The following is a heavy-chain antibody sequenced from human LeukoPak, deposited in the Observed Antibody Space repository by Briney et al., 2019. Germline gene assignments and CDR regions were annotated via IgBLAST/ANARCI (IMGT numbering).Heavy chain of an antibody. CDR2: IYDSGNT. CDR3: ARTEQLWLKVDD. D-gene: IGHD5-18*01. CDR1: GGSISSYY. J-gene: IGHJ4*02. Sequence: SETLSLTCTVSGGSISSYYWSWIRQPPGKGLEWIGYIYDSGNTNYNPSLKSRVTISVDTSKNQFSLKLRSVTAADTAVYYCARTEQLWLKVDDWGQGTLVTVSS. V-gene: IGHV4-59*01.